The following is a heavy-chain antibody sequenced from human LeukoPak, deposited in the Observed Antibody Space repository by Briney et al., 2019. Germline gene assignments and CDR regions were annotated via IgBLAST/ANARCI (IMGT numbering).Heavy chain of an antibody. Sequence: WETLSLTCAVYGGSFSGYYWRWIRQPPGKGLEWIGEINHSGSTNYNPSLKSRVTISGDSSKNQFSLKLSSVTAADTAVYYCARETIFGVVILDYWGEETRVTVSS. D-gene: IGHD3-3*01. J-gene: IGHJ4*02. CDR3: ARETIFGVVILDY. V-gene: IGHV4-34*01. CDR2: INHSGST. CDR1: GGSFSGYY.